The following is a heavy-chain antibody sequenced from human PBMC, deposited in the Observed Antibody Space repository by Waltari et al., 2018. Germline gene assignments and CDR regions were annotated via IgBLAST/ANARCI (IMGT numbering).Heavy chain of an antibody. D-gene: IGHD5-18*01. J-gene: IGHJ3*02. V-gene: IGHV4-59*01. CDR2: IYYSGST. CDR1: GGSISSYY. Sequence: QVQLQESGPGLVKPSETLSLTCTVSGGSISSYYWSWIRQPPGKGLEWIGYIYYSGSTNYHPPLKSRVTISVDTSKNQFSLKLSSVTAADTAVYYCAREYSYGYHAFDIWGQGTMVTVSS. CDR3: AREYSYGYHAFDI.